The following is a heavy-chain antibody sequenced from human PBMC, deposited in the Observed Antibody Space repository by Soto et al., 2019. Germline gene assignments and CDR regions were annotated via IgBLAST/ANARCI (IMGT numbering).Heavy chain of an antibody. D-gene: IGHD3-22*01. Sequence: ASVKVSCKVSGYTLTELSMHWVRQAPGKGLEWMGGFDPEDGETIYAQKFQGRVTMTEDTSTDTAYMELSSLRSEDTAVYYCATSPRIYYDSSGYYSDWFDHWGQGTLVTVSS. CDR1: GYTLTELS. J-gene: IGHJ5*02. V-gene: IGHV1-24*01. CDR2: FDPEDGET. CDR3: ATSPRIYYDSSGYYSDWFDH.